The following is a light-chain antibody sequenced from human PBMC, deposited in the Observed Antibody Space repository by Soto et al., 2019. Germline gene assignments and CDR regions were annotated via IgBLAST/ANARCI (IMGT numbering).Light chain of an antibody. J-gene: IGKJ3*01. Sequence: IQLTQSPSSLSASVGDSVTITCRASQGIGTYLAWFQQKPGRAPKLLIYAASTLQSGVSSRFSGSGSGADFTLTIIYLQPEDFATYYCQQVNSFPMTFGPGTKVDAK. V-gene: IGKV1-9*01. CDR1: QGIGTY. CDR3: QQVNSFPMT. CDR2: AAS.